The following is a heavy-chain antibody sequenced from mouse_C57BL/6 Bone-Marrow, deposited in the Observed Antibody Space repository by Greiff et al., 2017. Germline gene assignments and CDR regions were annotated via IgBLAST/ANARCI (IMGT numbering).Heavy chain of an antibody. CDR1: GYTFTSYW. V-gene: IGHV1-55*01. CDR3: ARVLEGCAY. J-gene: IGHJ3*01. Sequence: QVQLQQPGAELVKPGASVKLSCKASGYTFTSYWITWVKQRPGQGLAWVGDIYPGGGSTNYNEKFKSKATLTVDTSSSTAYMQLSSLTSEDSAVYDCARVLEGCAYWGQGTLVTVSA. CDR2: IYPGGGST.